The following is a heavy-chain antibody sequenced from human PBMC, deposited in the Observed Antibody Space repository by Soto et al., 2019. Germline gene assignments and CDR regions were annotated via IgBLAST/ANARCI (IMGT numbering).Heavy chain of an antibody. J-gene: IGHJ4*02. D-gene: IGHD2-15*01. CDR2: VSGSGDNT. Sequence: WGSLRLSCAASGFTFSTYAMSWVRQAPAKGLEWVSSVSGSGDNTYYADSVKGRFTISRDNSKNTLSLQMNGLRADDTAVYYCAKGSCSGGSCFRFDYWGQGTLVTVSS. CDR3: AKGSCSGGSCFRFDY. CDR1: GFTFSTYA. V-gene: IGHV3-23*01.